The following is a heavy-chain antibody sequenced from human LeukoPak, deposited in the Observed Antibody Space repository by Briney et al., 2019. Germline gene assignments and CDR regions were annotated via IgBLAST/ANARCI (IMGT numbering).Heavy chain of an antibody. J-gene: IGHJ3*01. Sequence: GGSLRLSCAASTVTFSTYDINWVRQAPGKGLEWISYIRSSGDTIYYADSVRGRFTISRDNARNSVYLQMNSLRAGDTAAYYCARDLVSGAYTFDFWGRGTMVTVSS. D-gene: IGHD3-16*01. V-gene: IGHV3-48*03. CDR1: TVTFSTYD. CDR2: IRSSGDTI. CDR3: ARDLVSGAYTFDF.